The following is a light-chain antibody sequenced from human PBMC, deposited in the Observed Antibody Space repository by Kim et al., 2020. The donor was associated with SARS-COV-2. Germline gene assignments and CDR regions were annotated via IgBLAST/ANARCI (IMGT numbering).Light chain of an antibody. CDR2: GAS. CDR3: QQYGSSPPYT. CDR1: QSVSSSY. V-gene: IGKV3-20*01. Sequence: EIVLTQSPGTLSLSPGERATLSCRASQSVSSSYLAWYQQKPGQAPRLLIYGASSRATGIPDRFSASGSGTDFTLTISRLEPEDFAVYYCQQYGSSPPYTFGQGTKLEI. J-gene: IGKJ2*01.